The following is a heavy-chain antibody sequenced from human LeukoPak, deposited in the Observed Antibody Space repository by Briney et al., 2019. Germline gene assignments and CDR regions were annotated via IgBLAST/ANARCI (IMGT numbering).Heavy chain of an antibody. CDR2: ISGSGGST. J-gene: IGHJ4*02. D-gene: IGHD6-6*01. V-gene: IGHV3-23*01. Sequence: PGGSLRLSCAASGFTFSSYAMSWVRQAPGKGLEWVSAISGSGGSTYYADSVKGRFTISRDYSKNTLYLQMNSLRAEDTAVYYCARGYGSSSWSLFDYWGQGPLVTVSS. CDR3: ARGYGSSSWSLFDY. CDR1: GFTFSSYA.